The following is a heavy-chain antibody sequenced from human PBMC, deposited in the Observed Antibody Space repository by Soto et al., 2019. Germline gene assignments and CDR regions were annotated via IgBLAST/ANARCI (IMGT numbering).Heavy chain of an antibody. V-gene: IGHV4-31*03. CDR2: IYYSGST. D-gene: IGHD3-10*01. CDR3: ARTGFRGIPIAYY. J-gene: IGHJ4*02. CDR1: GGSISSDDYY. Sequence: QVQLQQPGTGLVKPSQTLSLTSTVSGGSISSDDYYWSWIRQHRGKGLEWIGYIYYSGSTYYNASLMRRVTIPFIESRNQFSQKLSSVIAADTGMYYSARTGFRGIPIAYYWGQGPLVTVSS.